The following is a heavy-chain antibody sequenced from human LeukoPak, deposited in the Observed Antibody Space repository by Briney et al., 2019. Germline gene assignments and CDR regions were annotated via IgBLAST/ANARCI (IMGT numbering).Heavy chain of an antibody. V-gene: IGHV1-18*01. D-gene: IGHD1-26*01. CDR3: ARGGEVSWELFPPGSEFDY. J-gene: IGHJ4*02. CDR2: ISAYNGNT. Sequence: ASVKVSCKASGGTFSRNAISWVRQAPGQGLEWMGWISAYNGNTNYAQKLQGRVTMTTDTSTSTAYMELRSLRSDDTAVYYCARGGEVSWELFPPGSEFDYWGQGTLVTVSS. CDR1: GGTFSRNA.